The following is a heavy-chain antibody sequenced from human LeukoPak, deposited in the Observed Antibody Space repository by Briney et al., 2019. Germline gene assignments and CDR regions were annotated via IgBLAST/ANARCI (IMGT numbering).Heavy chain of an antibody. Sequence: GASVKVSCKASGYTFTGYYMHWVRQAPGQGLEWMGWINPNSGGTNYAQKFQGRVTMTRDTSISTAYMELSRLRSDDTAVYYCARGLAAGTPTDAFDIWGQGTMVTVSS. V-gene: IGHV1-2*02. D-gene: IGHD6-13*01. CDR3: ARGLAAGTPTDAFDI. CDR1: GYTFTGYY. J-gene: IGHJ3*02. CDR2: INPNSGGT.